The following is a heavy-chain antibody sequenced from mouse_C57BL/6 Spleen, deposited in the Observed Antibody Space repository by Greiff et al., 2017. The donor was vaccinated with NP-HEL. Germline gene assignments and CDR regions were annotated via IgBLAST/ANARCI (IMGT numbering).Heavy chain of an antibody. CDR2: ISSGSSTI. CDR3: ARGGRGWYFDV. J-gene: IGHJ1*03. V-gene: IGHV5-17*01. Sequence: KLVEWVAYISSGSSTIYYADTVKGRFTISRDNAKNTLFLQMTSLRSEDTAMYYCARGGRGWYFDVWGTGTTVTVSS. D-gene: IGHD3-3*01.